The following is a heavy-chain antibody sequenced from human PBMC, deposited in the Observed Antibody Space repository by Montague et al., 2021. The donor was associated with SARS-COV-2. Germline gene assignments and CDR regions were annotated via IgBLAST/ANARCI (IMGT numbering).Heavy chain of an antibody. CDR3: AREREVERAARTLVAFDM. V-gene: IGHV4-34*01. J-gene: IGHJ3*02. D-gene: IGHD1-1*01. CDR1: GGSFSVYY. CDR2: ISKSGTA. Sequence: SETLSLTCAVYGGSFSVYYWSWLRQSPSSGLEWIAEISKSGTAHYNPSLASRVSISIDTSRNQFTLKLGSVTAADTAMYYCAREREVERAARTLVAFDMWGQGTMVTVSS.